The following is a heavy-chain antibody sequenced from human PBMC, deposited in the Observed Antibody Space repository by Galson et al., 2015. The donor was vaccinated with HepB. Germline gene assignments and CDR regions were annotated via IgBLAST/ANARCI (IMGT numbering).Heavy chain of an antibody. CDR2: ISASDGPTFDDTT. J-gene: IGHJ4*02. CDR3: AKGDSRSYYGEYFDH. CDR1: GFTLSTYA. Sequence: SLRLSCAASGFTLSTYAMSWVRQAPGKGLEWVSTISASDGPTFDDTTYYADSVRGRFAISRDNSKNTLYLQMNSLRAEDTAVYYCAKGDSRSYYGEYFDHWGQGTLVTVSS. V-gene: IGHV3-23*01. D-gene: IGHD1-26*01.